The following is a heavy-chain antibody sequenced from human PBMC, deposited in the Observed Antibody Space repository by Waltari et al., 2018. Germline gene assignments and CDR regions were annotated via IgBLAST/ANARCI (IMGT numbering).Heavy chain of an antibody. J-gene: IGHJ4*02. CDR3: ARDDSSGSYFDY. Sequence: QVQLQESGPGLVKPSETLSLTCAVSGYSISSGYYWGWIRQPPGKGLEWIGSIYHSGSTYYNPSLKSRVTISVDTSKNQFSLKLSSVTAADTAVYYCARDDSSGSYFDYWARERWSPSPQ. D-gene: IGHD3-22*01. V-gene: IGHV4-38-2*02. CDR1: GYSISSGYY. CDR2: IYHSGST.